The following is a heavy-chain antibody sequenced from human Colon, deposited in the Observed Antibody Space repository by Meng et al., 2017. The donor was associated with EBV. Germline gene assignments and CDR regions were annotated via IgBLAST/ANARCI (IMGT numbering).Heavy chain of an antibody. CDR1: GGSLSSRNW. CDR2: IYHSGST. CDR3: ARVGAYCGGDCYHPR. D-gene: IGHD2-21*02. J-gene: IGHJ4*02. Sequence: QVAPQEQGPGLVKPSGTLSLTCAVSGGSLSSRNWWSWVRQPPGKGLEWIGEIYHSGSTNYNPSLKSRVTISVDESKNQFSLRLSSVTAADTAVYYCARVGAYCGGDCYHPRWGQGTLVTVSS. V-gene: IGHV4-4*02.